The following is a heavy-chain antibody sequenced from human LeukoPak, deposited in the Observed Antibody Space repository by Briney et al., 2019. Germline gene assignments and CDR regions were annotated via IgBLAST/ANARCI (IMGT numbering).Heavy chain of an antibody. J-gene: IGHJ5*02. CDR3: ARVEKIGYCSSTSCYYGGFDP. CDR2: IYSSGAT. D-gene: IGHD2-2*01. CDR1: DNSISSYY. V-gene: IGHV4-59*12. Sequence: PAETLSLTCTVSDNSISSYYWSWIRQPPGKGPEWIAYIYSSGATSYNPSLRSRVSISLDTSNNQFSLKLSSVTAADTAVYYCARVEKIGYCSSTSCYYGGFDPWGQGTLVTVSS.